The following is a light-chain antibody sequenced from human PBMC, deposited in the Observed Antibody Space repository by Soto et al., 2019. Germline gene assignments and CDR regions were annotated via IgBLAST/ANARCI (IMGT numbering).Light chain of an antibody. Sequence: EIVLTQSPGTLSLSLGQRVTLSCRASESFSSNYLAWYQQRPGQAPRLLIYGVSTRATGIPDRFSGSGSGTDFTLTISRPEPEDFAVYYCQQYGSAVGTFGPGTKVDVK. CDR3: QQYGSAVGT. CDR2: GVS. J-gene: IGKJ3*01. V-gene: IGKV3-20*01. CDR1: ESFSSNY.